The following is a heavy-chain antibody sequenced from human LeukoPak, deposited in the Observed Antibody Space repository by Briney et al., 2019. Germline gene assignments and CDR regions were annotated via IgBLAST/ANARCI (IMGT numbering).Heavy chain of an antibody. CDR1: GFTFSDYY. CDR2: ISSSDSTI. J-gene: IGHJ4*02. V-gene: IGHV3-11*04. CDR3: ARTMTGTTLDY. D-gene: IGHD1-20*01. Sequence: GGSLRLSCAASGFTFSDYYMSWIRQAPGKGLEWVSYISSSDSTIYYADSVRGRFTISRDNAKNSLYLQMNSLRAEDTAVYSCARTMTGTTLDYWGQGTLGTVS.